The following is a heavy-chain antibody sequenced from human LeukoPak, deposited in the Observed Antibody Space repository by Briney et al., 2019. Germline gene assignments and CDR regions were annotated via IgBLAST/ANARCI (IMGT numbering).Heavy chain of an antibody. J-gene: IGHJ3*02. CDR2: IYYSGST. Sequence: PSETLSLTCTVSGGSISSYYWSWIRQPPGKGLEWIGYIYYSGSTNYNPSLKSRVTISVDTSKNQFSLKLSSVTAADTAVYYCARDTRGGFVNDAFDIWGQGTMVTVSS. CDR3: ARDTRGGFVNDAFDI. V-gene: IGHV4-59*01. D-gene: IGHD3-16*02. CDR1: GGSISSYY.